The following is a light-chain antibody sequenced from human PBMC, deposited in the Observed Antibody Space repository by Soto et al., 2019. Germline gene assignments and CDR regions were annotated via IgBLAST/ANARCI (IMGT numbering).Light chain of an antibody. Sequence: IQMTQSPSSVSASVGDRVTITCRASQSISSWLAWYQQKLGRAPRLLIYDASSLQSGVPSRFSGSGSGTDFTLTISSLQPEDFATYFCQQSYSTPPWTFGQGTKVDI. J-gene: IGKJ1*01. CDR3: QQSYSTPPWT. CDR2: DAS. CDR1: QSISSW. V-gene: IGKV1-39*01.